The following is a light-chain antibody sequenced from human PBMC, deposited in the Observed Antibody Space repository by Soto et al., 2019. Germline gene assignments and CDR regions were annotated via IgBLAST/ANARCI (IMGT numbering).Light chain of an antibody. CDR3: QHQSYR. Sequence: DIQMTQSPSTLSASVGDRVTITCRATQSISKWLAWYQQKPGKPPKLLIYEASSLDSGVPSRFSGSGSGTEFSLTISSLQPDDFATYYCQHQSYRLGQGTRLEIK. CDR2: EAS. V-gene: IGKV1-5*03. CDR1: QSISKW. J-gene: IGKJ2*03.